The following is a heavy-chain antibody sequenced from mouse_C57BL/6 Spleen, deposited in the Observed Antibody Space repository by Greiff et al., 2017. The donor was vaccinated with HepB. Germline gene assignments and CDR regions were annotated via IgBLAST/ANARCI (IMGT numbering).Heavy chain of an antibody. D-gene: IGHD1-1*01. CDR3: ARPSYGRGPFDY. Sequence: EVQGVESGPELVKPGASVKISCKASGYSFTDYNMNWVKQSNGKSLEWIGVINPNYGTTSYNQKFKGKATLTVDQSSSTAYMQLNSLTSEDSAVYYCARPSYGRGPFDYWGQGTTLTVSS. CDR2: INPNYGTT. V-gene: IGHV1-39*01. CDR1: GYSFTDYN. J-gene: IGHJ2*01.